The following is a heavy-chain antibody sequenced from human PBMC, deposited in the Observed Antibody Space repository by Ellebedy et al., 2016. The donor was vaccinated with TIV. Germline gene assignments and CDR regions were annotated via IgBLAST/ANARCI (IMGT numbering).Heavy chain of an antibody. J-gene: IGHJ4*02. CDR3: ARRSGYSYGHIDS. CDR1: GFTFADYG. V-gene: IGHV3-20*03. Sequence: GGSLRLSXGASGFTFADYGMTWVRQAPGKGLEWVSGINWNGGSRDYPDSVKGRFTISRDNAKNSLYLQMNSLRVDDTALYYCARRSGYSYGHIDSWGQGTLVTVSS. D-gene: IGHD5-18*01. CDR2: INWNGGSR.